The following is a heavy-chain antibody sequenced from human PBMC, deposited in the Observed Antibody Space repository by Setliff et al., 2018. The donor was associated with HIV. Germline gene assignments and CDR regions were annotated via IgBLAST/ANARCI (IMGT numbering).Heavy chain of an antibody. CDR2: IVVGSGNI. D-gene: IGHD3-10*01. CDR3: ARDAEPVLQWFGESPNHDAFDI. V-gene: IGHV1-58*02. Sequence: SVKVSCKASGFTFTTSAMQWVRQARGQRLEWIGWIVVGSGNINYAQNFQERVTITRDMSTSTAYMELSSLRSEDTAVYYCARDAEPVLQWFGESPNHDAFDIWGQGTMVTVSS. J-gene: IGHJ3*02. CDR1: GFTFTTSA.